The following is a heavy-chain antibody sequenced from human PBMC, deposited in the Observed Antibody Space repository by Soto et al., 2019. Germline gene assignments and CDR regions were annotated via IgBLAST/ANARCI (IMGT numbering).Heavy chain of an antibody. CDR2: TYYRSKWYN. CDR1: GDSVSSISVA. D-gene: IGHD6-13*01. CDR3: ARDQTYSSSWSNCFDP. V-gene: IGHV6-1*01. J-gene: IGHJ5*02. Sequence: SQTLSLPCAISGDSVSSISVAWNWIRQTPSRGLEWLGRTYYRSKWYNDYAVSVKSRITINPDTSKNQFSLQLNSVTPEDTAVYYCARDQTYSSSWSNCFDPWGQGTLVTVSS.